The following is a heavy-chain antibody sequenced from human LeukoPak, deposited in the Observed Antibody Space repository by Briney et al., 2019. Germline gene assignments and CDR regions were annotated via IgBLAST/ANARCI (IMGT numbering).Heavy chain of an antibody. V-gene: IGHV1-8*01. CDR3: ARGYLYYYGSSGYSKPNYYMDV. CDR1: GYTFTSYD. D-gene: IGHD3-22*01. J-gene: IGHJ6*03. CDR2: MNPNSGNT. Sequence: ASVKVSCKASGYTFTSYDINWVRQATGQGLEWMGWMNPNSGNTGYAQKFQGRVTITRNTSISTAYMELSSLRSEDTAVYYCARGYLYYYGSSGYSKPNYYMDVWGKGTTVTVSS.